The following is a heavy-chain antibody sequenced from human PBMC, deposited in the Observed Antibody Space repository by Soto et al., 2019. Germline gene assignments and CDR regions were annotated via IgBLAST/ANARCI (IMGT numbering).Heavy chain of an antibody. CDR1: GGSFSGYY. Sequence: SETLSLTCAVYGGSFSGYYWSWIRQPPGKGLEWIGEINHSGSTNYNPSLKSRVTISVDTSKDQFSLKLSSVTAADTAVYYCARLEIAPNYYYYYYMDVWGKGTTVTVS. CDR3: ARLEIAPNYYYYYYMDV. D-gene: IGHD3-22*01. V-gene: IGHV4-34*01. CDR2: INHSGST. J-gene: IGHJ6*03.